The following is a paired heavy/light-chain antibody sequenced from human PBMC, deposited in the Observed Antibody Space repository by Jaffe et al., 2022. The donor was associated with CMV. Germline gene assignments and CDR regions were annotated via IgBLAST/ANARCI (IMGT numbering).Heavy chain of an antibody. Sequence: EVQLVESGGGFVQPGGSLRLSCAVSGLRFSDSHMNWVRQTPGRGLEWVSYIGAGYNIYYGDSVRGRFTISRDNAKNSVYLQMNSLRDDDTAVYYCAGDLDWSFNNWGQGTLVTVSS. V-gene: IGHV3-48*02. J-gene: IGHJ4*02. CDR2: IGAGYNI. CDR1: GLRFSDSH. D-gene: IGHD3-9*01. CDR3: AGDLDWSFNN.
Light chain of an antibody. J-gene: IGLJ3*02. Sequence: QSALTQPASVSESPGQSITISCTGAATDIGGYDRVSWYQQFPGKAPKLLISEVNKRPSDVSDRFSGSKSGNTASLTISGLQAEDEADYYCCSFAGPFTWVFGGGTKLTVL. CDR1: ATDIGGYDR. CDR2: EVN. V-gene: IGLV2-23*02. CDR3: CSFAGPFTWV.